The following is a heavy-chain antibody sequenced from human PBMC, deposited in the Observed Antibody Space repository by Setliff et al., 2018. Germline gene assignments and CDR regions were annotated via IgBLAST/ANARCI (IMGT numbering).Heavy chain of an antibody. D-gene: IGHD2-15*01. CDR1: GFAFRSYS. V-gene: IGHV3-21*04. CDR3: AKRGPYCSGGTCHYYFDY. CDR2: ISSSSSYI. J-gene: IGHJ4*02. Sequence: PGGSLRLSCAASGFAFRSYSMSWVRQAPGKGLEWVSSISSSSSYIYYADSVKGRFTISRDNSKNTVYLEMNSLRAEDTAVYYCAKRGPYCSGGTCHYYFDYWGQGTLVTVSS.